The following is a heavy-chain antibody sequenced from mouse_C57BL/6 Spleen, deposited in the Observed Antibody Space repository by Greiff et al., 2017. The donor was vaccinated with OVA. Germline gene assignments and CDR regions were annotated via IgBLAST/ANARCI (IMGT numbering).Heavy chain of an antibody. CDR1: GYTFTDYE. J-gene: IGHJ3*01. D-gene: IGHD3-2*02. CDR2: IDPETGGT. V-gene: IGHV1-15*01. CDR3: TRSLPSGGFAY. Sequence: QVQLQQSGAELVRPGASVTLSCKASGYTFTDYEMHWVKQTPVHGLEWIGAIDPETGGTAYNQKFKGKAILTADKSSSTAYMELRSLTSEDSAVYYCTRSLPSGGFAYWGQGTLVTVSA.